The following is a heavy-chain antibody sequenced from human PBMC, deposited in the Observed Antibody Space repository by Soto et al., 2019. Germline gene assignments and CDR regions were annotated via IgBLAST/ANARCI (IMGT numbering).Heavy chain of an antibody. J-gene: IGHJ5*02. CDR1: GFSIRRRGYY. CDR3: ASSGGPEGDWFDP. D-gene: IGHD3-16*01. V-gene: IGHV4-31*03. Sequence: SETLSLTSPVSGFSIRRRGYYWSWIRQRPGEGLEWIGFFYYSGITDYNPSLKTRITISADTPRNQFFLNLYSVTAADTAMYFCASSGGPEGDWFDPWGQGIPVTVSS. CDR2: FYYSGIT.